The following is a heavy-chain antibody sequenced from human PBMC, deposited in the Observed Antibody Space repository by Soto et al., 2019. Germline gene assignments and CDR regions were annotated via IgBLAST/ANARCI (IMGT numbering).Heavy chain of an antibody. CDR2: ISAYNGNT. D-gene: IGHD2-15*01. J-gene: IGHJ6*02. CDR1: GYTFTSYG. CDR3: ARGAVYCSGGSCYSGYYYGMDV. V-gene: IGHV1-18*01. Sequence: ASVKVSCKASGYTFTSYGISWVRQAPGQGLEWMGWISAYNGNTNYAQKLQGRVTISVDTSKNQFSLKLSSVTAADTAVYYCARGAVYCSGGSCYSGYYYGMDVWGQGTTVTVSS.